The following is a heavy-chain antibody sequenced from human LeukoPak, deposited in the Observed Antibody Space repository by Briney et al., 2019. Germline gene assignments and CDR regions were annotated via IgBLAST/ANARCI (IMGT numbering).Heavy chain of an antibody. J-gene: IGHJ4*02. V-gene: IGHV4-34*01. CDR3: ARGYLTARPNFDY. Sequence: PSETLSLTCTISGGSISSYYWTWIREPPGKALEWIGEINHSGSTNYNPSLKSRVTISVDTSKNQFSLKLSSVTAADTAVYYCARGYLTARPNFDYWGQGTLVTVSS. D-gene: IGHD6-6*01. CDR2: INHSGST. CDR1: GGSISSYY.